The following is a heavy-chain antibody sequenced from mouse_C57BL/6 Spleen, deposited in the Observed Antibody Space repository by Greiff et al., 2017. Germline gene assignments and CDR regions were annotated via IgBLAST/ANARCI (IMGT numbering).Heavy chain of an antibody. CDR1: GFTFSSYA. J-gene: IGHJ1*03. V-gene: IGHV5-9-1*02. Sequence: EVKVEESGEGLVKPGGSLKLSCAASGFTFSSYAMSWVRQTPEKRLEWVAYISSGGDYIYYADTVKGRFTISRDNARNTLYLQMSSLKSEDTAMYYCTRDRVYYDYDNGYFDVWGTGTTVTVSS. CDR2: ISSGGDYI. D-gene: IGHD2-4*01. CDR3: TRDRVYYDYDNGYFDV.